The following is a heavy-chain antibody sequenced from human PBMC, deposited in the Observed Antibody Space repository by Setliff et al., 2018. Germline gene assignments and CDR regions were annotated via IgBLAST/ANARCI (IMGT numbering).Heavy chain of an antibody. D-gene: IGHD3-10*01. CDR1: GYTFTSYF. J-gene: IGHJ5*02. CDR3: ARGPYGSGRHGWFDP. Sequence: AASVKVSCKASGYTFTSYFIHWVRQAPGQGLEWMGIINPSGGSTSYAQKFQGRVTMTRDTSTRTVYMELSSLRSEDTAMYYCARGPYGSGRHGWFDPWGQGTTVTVSS. CDR2: INPSGGST. V-gene: IGHV1-46*01.